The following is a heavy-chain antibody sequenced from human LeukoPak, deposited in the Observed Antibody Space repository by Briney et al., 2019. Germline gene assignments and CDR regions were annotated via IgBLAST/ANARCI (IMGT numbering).Heavy chain of an antibody. Sequence: GGSLRLSCAASGLTFSSYAMSWVRQAPGKGLEWVSAISGSGGSTYYADSVKGRFTISRDNSKNTLYLQMNSLRAEDTAVYYCAKIYSYGRHYFDYWGQGTLVTVSS. CDR1: GLTFSSYA. J-gene: IGHJ4*02. D-gene: IGHD5-18*01. CDR2: ISGSGGST. CDR3: AKIYSYGRHYFDY. V-gene: IGHV3-23*01.